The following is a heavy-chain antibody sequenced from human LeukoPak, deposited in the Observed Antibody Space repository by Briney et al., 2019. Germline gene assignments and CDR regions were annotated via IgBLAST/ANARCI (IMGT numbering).Heavy chain of an antibody. Sequence: PGGSLRLACTASGFTFVNFGMNWVRQAPGKGLEWVSSISGTSAYRYYTDSVKGRFTISRDNAKNTLYLQMNSLRAEDTAVYYCARVRGGNWGQGTLVTVSS. CDR1: GFTFVNFG. V-gene: IGHV3-21*01. D-gene: IGHD3-16*01. CDR2: ISGTSAYR. CDR3: ARVRGGN. J-gene: IGHJ4*02.